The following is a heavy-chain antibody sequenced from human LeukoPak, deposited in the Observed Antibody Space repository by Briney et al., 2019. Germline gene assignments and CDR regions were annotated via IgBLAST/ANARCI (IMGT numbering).Heavy chain of an antibody. D-gene: IGHD5-18*01. Sequence: PSETLSLTCTVSGGSISSSNWWSWVRQPPGKGLEWIGEIYHSGSTYYNPSLKSRVTISVDTSKNQFSLKLSSVTAADTAVYYCAGSGYSYSDAFDIWGQGTMVTVSS. J-gene: IGHJ3*02. CDR1: GGSISSSNW. V-gene: IGHV4-4*02. CDR2: IYHSGST. CDR3: AGSGYSYSDAFDI.